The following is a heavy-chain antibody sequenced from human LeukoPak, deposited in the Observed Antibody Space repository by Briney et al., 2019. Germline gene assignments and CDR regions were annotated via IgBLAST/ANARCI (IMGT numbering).Heavy chain of an antibody. V-gene: IGHV1-46*01. CDR2: ISPSGGST. Sequence: ASVKVSCKAFGYTFTSNYMHWVRQAPGQGPEWMGVISPSGGSTTYAQKFQGRVTLTRDMSTSTDYLELSSLRSEDTAVYYCAGDNSVRNEAWWFNPWGQGTLVTVSS. D-gene: IGHD3-10*01. J-gene: IGHJ5*02. CDR1: GYTFTSNY. CDR3: AGDNSVRNEAWWFNP.